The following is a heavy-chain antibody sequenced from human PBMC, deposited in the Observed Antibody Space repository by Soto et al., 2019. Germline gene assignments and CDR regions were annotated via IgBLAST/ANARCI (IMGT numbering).Heavy chain of an antibody. CDR3: AKAGKGADYYDSSGYYYTY. CDR1: GFTFSSYA. J-gene: IGHJ4*02. V-gene: IGHV3-23*01. Sequence: EVQLLESGGGLVQPGGSLRPSCAASGFTFSSYAMSWVRQAPGKGLEWVSAISGSGGSTYYADSVKGRFTISRDNSKNTLYLQMNSLRAEDTAVYYCAKAGKGADYYDSSGYYYTYWGQGTLVTVSS. D-gene: IGHD3-22*01. CDR2: ISGSGGST.